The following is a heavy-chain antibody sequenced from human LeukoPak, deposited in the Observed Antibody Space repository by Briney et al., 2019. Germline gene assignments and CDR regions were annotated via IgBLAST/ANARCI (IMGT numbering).Heavy chain of an antibody. CDR2: IIPILGIA. CDR1: GYTLTELS. J-gene: IGHJ4*02. CDR3: ARVQDHAYDLW. Sequence: SVKVSCKVSGYTLTELSMHWVRQAPGKGLEWMGRIIPILGIANYAQKFQGRVTITADKSTSTAYMELSSLRSEDTAVYYCARVQDHAYDLWGGQGTLVTVSS. V-gene: IGHV1-69*04. D-gene: IGHD5-12*01.